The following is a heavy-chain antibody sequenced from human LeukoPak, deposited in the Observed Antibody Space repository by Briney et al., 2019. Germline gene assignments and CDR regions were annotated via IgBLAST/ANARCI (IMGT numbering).Heavy chain of an antibody. CDR2: INPNSGGT. V-gene: IGHV1-2*04. CDR3: ARGTELELQTLDY. Sequence: ASVNVSCKASGYTFTGYYMHWVRQAPGQGLEWMGWINPNSGGTNYAQKFQCWVTMTRDTSISTAYMELSRLRSDDTAVYYCARGTELELQTLDYWGQGTLVTVSS. J-gene: IGHJ4*02. CDR1: GYTFTGYY. D-gene: IGHD1-7*01.